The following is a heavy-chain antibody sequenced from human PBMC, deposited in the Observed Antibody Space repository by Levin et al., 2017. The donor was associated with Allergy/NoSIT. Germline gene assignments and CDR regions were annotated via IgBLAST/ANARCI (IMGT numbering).Heavy chain of an antibody. D-gene: IGHD1-7*01. CDR2: LSGSGDNT. CDR1: GFTFSSYA. CDR3: ARGGERNVVSGTPSGYLDV. Sequence: GGSLRLSCAASGFTFSSYAMSWVRQAPGKGLEWVSALSGSGDNTYYADSVKGRFTISRDNSKNTLYLQMNSLRGEDTAVYYCARGGERNVVSGTPSGYLDVWGRGTLVTVSS. V-gene: IGHV3-23*01. J-gene: IGHJ2*01.